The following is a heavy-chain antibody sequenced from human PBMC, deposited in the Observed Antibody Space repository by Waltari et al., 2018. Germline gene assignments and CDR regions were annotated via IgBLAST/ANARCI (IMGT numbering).Heavy chain of an antibody. D-gene: IGHD4-4*01. Sequence: QVQLVQSGAEVKKPGSSVRVSCKASGGTFSTYAIPWVRQAPGQGLEWMGGITPIFGTANYAQKFQGRVTITADESTSTAYMELSSLRSDDTAVYYCARGRDDYNSPLNWGQGTLVTVSS. CDR1: GGTFSTYA. J-gene: IGHJ4*02. CDR3: ARGRDDYNSPLN. CDR2: ITPIFGTA. V-gene: IGHV1-69*12.